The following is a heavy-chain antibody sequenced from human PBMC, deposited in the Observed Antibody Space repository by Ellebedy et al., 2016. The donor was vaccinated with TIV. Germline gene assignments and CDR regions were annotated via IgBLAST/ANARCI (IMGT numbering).Heavy chain of an antibody. CDR2: ISGSTASV. D-gene: IGHD6-13*01. V-gene: IGHV3-48*01. CDR1: GFTFSTYS. J-gene: IGHJ4*02. Sequence: PGGSLRLSCAASGFTFSTYSMNWVRQAPGKGLEWVSYISGSTASVYYADSVKGRFTISRDKANNSLYLDMTSLRADDTAVYYCAREMRSPDWTKSNWYGALDNWGQGTLVTVAS. CDR3: AREMRSPDWTKSNWYGALDN.